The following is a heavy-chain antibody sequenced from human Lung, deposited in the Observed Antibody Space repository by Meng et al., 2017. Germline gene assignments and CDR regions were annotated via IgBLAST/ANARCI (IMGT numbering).Heavy chain of an antibody. Sequence: EVPLVESGGGFVKPGGSLRLSCAASGFTFSNAWMTWVRQAPGKGLEWIGRMKSNVDGGTVDYAAAVKGRFFISRDDSKNTVYLQMNSLKTEDTAVYYCSGHIDYWGQGTLVTVSS. CDR2: MKSNVDGGTV. CDR3: SGHIDY. CDR1: GFTFSNAW. V-gene: IGHV3-15*01. J-gene: IGHJ4*02. D-gene: IGHD5-12*01.